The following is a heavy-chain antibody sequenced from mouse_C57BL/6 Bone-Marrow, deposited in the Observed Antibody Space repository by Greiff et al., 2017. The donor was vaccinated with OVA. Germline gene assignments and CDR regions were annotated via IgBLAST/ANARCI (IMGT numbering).Heavy chain of an antibody. CDR1: GYTFTSYW. CDR2: IDPSDSYT. V-gene: IGHV1-69*01. CDR3: ARRDYDYGWFAY. J-gene: IGHJ3*01. D-gene: IGHD2-4*01. Sequence: QVQLQQPGAELVMPGASVKLSCKASGYTFTSYWMHWVKQRPGQGLEWIGEIDPSDSYTNYNQKFTGKSTLTVDKSSSTAYMQLSSLTSEDSAVYYCARRDYDYGWFAYWGQGTLVTVSA.